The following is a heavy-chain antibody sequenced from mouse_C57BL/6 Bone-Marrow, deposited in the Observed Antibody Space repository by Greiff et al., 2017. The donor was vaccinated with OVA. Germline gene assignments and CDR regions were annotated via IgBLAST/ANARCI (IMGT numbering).Heavy chain of an antibody. D-gene: IGHD1-1*01. J-gene: IGHJ3*01. CDR1: GYTFTSYW. CDR2: IDPSDSYT. CDR3: ATYYYGSSSAWFAY. Sequence: QVQLQQPGAELVKPGASVKLSCKASGYTFTSYWMQWVKQRPGQGLEWIGEIDPSDSYTNYNQKFKGKATLTVDTSSSTAYMQLSSLTSEDSAVYYCATYYYGSSSAWFAYWGQGTLVTVSA. V-gene: IGHV1-50*01.